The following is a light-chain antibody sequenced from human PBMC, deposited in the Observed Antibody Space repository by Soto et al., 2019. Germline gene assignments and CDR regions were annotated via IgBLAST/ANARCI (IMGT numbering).Light chain of an antibody. CDR1: SSDLGGYNY. V-gene: IGLV2-14*01. CDR2: EVS. Sequence: QSALTQPASVSGSPGQSITISCTGTSSDLGGYNYVSWYQQHPGKAPKLMIYEVSNRPSGVSNRFSGSKSGNTASLTISGLQAEDEADYHCSSYTSSSLYVFGTGTKLTVL. CDR3: SSYTSSSLYV. J-gene: IGLJ1*01.